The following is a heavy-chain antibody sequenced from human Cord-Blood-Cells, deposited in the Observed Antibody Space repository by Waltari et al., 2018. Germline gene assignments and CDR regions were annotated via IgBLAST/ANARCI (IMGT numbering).Heavy chain of an antibody. V-gene: IGHV3-53*04. J-gene: IGHJ3*02. D-gene: IGHD6-13*01. CDR3: AGIAAAGNDAFDI. CDR1: GFTVSSNY. CDR2: IYSGSST. Sequence: EVQLVESGGGLVQPGGSLRLSCAASGFTVSSNYMSWVRRAPGKGLEWVSVIYSGSSTYYADSVKGRFTISRHNSKNTLYLQMNSLRAEDTAVYYCAGIAAAGNDAFDIWGQGTMVTVSS.